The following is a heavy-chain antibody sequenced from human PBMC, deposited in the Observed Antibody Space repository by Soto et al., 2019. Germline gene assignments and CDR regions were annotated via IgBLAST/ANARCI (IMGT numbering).Heavy chain of an antibody. CDR3: ARDYPYSSSSFAFDI. CDR2: IIPILGIA. D-gene: IGHD6-6*01. Sequence: SVKVSCKASGGTFSSYTISWVRQAPGQGLEWMGRIIPILGIANYAQKFQGRVTITADKSTSTAYMELSSLRSEDTAVYYCARDYPYSSSSFAFDIWGQGTMVTVSS. CDR1: GGTFSSYT. V-gene: IGHV1-69*04. J-gene: IGHJ3*02.